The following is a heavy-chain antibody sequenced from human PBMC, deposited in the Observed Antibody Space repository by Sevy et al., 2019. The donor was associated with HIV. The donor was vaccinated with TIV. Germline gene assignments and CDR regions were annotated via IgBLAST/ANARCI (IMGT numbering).Heavy chain of an antibody. Sequence: GGSLRLSCAASGFTFSSYSMNWVRQAPGKGLEWVSYISSSSSTIYYADSVQGRFTISRDNAKNSLYLQMNSLRDEDTAVYYCATELYYDSSGLTFNDAFDIWGQGTMVTVSS. CDR2: ISSSSSTI. CDR1: GFTFSSYS. D-gene: IGHD3-22*01. J-gene: IGHJ3*02. V-gene: IGHV3-48*02. CDR3: ATELYYDSSGLTFNDAFDI.